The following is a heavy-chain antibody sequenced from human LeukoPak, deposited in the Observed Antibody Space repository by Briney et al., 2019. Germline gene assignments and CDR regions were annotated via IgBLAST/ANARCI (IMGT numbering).Heavy chain of an antibody. CDR3: ARVLAVPLGQDYYFDY. Sequence: SETLSLTCAVYGESFSGYYWSWIRQPPGKGLEWIGEINHSGSTNYNPSLKSRVTISVDTSKNQFSLKLSSVTAADTAVYYCARVLAVPLGQDYYFDYWGQGTLVTVSS. CDR2: INHSGST. J-gene: IGHJ4*02. D-gene: IGHD2-2*01. CDR1: GESFSGYY. V-gene: IGHV4-34*01.